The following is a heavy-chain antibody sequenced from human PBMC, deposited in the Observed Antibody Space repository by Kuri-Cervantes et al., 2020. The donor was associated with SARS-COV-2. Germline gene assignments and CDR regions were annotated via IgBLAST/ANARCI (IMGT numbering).Heavy chain of an antibody. V-gene: IGHV3-30*02. CDR1: GFTFTNYG. J-gene: IGHJ3*02. D-gene: IGHD4-11*01. CDR3: ARDKLHSLDAFDI. Sequence: GESLKISCAASGFTFTNYGLHWVRQAPGQGLEWVAFIRHDGSNKYYADSVKGRFTISRDNAKNSLYLQMNSLRAEDTAVYYCARDKLHSLDAFDIWGQGTMVTVSS. CDR2: IRHDGSNK.